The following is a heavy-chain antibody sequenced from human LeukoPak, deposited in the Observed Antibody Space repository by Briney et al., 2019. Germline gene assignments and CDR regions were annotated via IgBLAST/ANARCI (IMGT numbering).Heavy chain of an antibody. CDR1: GGTFSSYA. D-gene: IGHD2-2*01. Sequence: SVKVSCKASGGTFSSYAISWVRQAPGQGLEWMGGIIPIFGTANYAQKFQGRVTITADESTSTAYMELSSLTSEDTAVYYCARDSGTLYCSSTSCPGYYYYYMDVWGKGTTVTVSS. CDR2: IIPIFGTA. CDR3: ARDSGTLYCSSTSCPGYYYYYMDV. J-gene: IGHJ6*03. V-gene: IGHV1-69*13.